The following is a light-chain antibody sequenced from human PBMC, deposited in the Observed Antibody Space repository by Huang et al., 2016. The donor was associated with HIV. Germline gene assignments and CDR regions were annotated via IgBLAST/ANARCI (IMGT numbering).Light chain of an antibody. CDR2: DAS. CDR1: ESVSSK. CDR3: QQYYNWPLYT. V-gene: IGKV3-15*01. J-gene: IGKJ2*01. Sequence: EIVMTQSPATLSVSPGERATLYCRASESVSSKLAWYQQKPGQGPRLLIYDASTRATAILVRFSGSGSGTEVTLTISSLQSEDSAVYYCQQYYNWPLYTFGQGTKLEIK.